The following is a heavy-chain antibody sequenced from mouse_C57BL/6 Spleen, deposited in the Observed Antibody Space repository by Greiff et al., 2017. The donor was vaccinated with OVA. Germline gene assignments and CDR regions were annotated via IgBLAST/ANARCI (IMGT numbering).Heavy chain of an antibody. J-gene: IGHJ3*01. V-gene: IGHV1-50*01. CDR3: ARGDMGSFAY. D-gene: IGHD3-3*01. Sequence: QVQLQQPGAELVKPGASVKMSCKASGYTFTSYWMQWVKQRPGQGLEWIGEIDPSDSYTNYNQKFKGKATLTVDTSSSTAYMQLSSLTSEDSAVYYCARGDMGSFAYWGQGTLVTVSA. CDR1: GYTFTSYW. CDR2: IDPSDSYT.